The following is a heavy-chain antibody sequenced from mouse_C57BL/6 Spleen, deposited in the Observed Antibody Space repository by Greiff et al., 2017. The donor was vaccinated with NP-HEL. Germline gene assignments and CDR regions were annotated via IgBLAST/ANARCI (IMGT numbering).Heavy chain of an antibody. CDR1: GFTFSSYA. D-gene: IGHD3-3*01. CDR3: ARDRGRSFAIDY. Sequence: EVKLVESGGGLVKPGGSLKLSCAASGFTFSSYAMSWVRQTPEKRLEWVATISDGGSYTYYPDNVKGRVTITRDNAKNNLYLQMSHLKSEDTAMYYCARDRGRSFAIDYWGQGTSVTVSS. J-gene: IGHJ4*01. V-gene: IGHV5-4*01. CDR2: ISDGGSYT.